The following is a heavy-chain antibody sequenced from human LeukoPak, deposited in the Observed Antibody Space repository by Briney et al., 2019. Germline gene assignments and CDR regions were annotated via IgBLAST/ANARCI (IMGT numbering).Heavy chain of an antibody. CDR1: GGTFSSYA. D-gene: IGHD1-14*01. V-gene: IGHV1-69*04. J-gene: IGHJ3*01. Sequence: ASVKVSCKASGGTFSSYAISWVRQAPGQGLEWVGRIISILGIANYAQKFQGRVTTTADKSTSTAYMELSSLRSEDTAVYYCARDPLGGTLRITPSLDFWGQGTMVTVS. CDR2: IISILGIA. CDR3: ARDPLGGTLRITPSLDF.